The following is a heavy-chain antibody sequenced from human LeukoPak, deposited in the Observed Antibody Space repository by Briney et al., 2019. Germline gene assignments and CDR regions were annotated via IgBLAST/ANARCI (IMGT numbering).Heavy chain of an antibody. CDR2: INAGNGNT. J-gene: IGHJ4*02. CDR3: ARDLHDILTGYYY. V-gene: IGHV1-3*01. CDR1: GFTFSSYA. Sequence: PGGSLRLSCAASGFTFSSYAMHWVRQAPGQRLEWMGWINAGNGNTKYSQKFQGRVTITRDTSASTAYMELSSLRSEDTAVYYCARDLHDILTGYYYWGQGTLVTVSS. D-gene: IGHD3-9*01.